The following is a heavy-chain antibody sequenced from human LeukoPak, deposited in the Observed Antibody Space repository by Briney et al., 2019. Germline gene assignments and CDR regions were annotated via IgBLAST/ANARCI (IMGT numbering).Heavy chain of an antibody. CDR3: AKDGKGQWLVSPYYFDY. CDR2: IDSTGAYT. V-gene: IGHV3-23*01. D-gene: IGHD6-19*01. J-gene: IGHJ4*02. Sequence: PGGSLRLSGAASGFIFSNYAMSWVRQAPGKGLEWVSAIDSTGAYTWYAGSVKGRFTISKDSSKTILYLQMNSLRAEDTAVYYCAKDGKGQWLVSPYYFDYWGQGTLVTVSS. CDR1: GFIFSNYA.